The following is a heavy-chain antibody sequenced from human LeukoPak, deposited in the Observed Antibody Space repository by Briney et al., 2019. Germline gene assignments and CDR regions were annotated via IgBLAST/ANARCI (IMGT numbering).Heavy chain of an antibody. V-gene: IGHV3-15*07. Sequence: PGGSLRLPCAASGFTFSNAWMNWVRQAPGKGLEWVGRIKSKTDGGTTDYAAPVKGRFTISRDDSKNTLYLQMNSLKTEDTAVYYCPTTYYYDSSEGYWGQGTLVTVSS. CDR3: PTTYYYDSSEGY. CDR1: GFTFSNAW. CDR2: IKSKTDGGTT. J-gene: IGHJ4*02. D-gene: IGHD3-22*01.